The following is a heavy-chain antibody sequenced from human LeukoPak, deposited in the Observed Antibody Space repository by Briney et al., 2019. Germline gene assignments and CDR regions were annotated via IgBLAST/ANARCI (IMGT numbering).Heavy chain of an antibody. V-gene: IGHV3-23*01. CDR1: GFTFSSYA. CDR2: ISGSGGST. Sequence: QTGGSLRLSCAASGFTFSSYAMSWVRQAPGKGLEWVSAISGSGGSTYYADSVKGRFTISRDNSKNTLYLQMNSLRAEDTAVYYCARDALDIVVVPVAIGYYFDYWGQGTLVTVSS. CDR3: ARDALDIVVVPVAIGYYFDY. D-gene: IGHD2-2*02. J-gene: IGHJ4*02.